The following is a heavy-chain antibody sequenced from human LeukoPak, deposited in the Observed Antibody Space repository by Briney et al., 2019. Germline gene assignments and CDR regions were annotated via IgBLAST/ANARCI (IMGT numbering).Heavy chain of an antibody. V-gene: IGHV3-23*01. Sequence: PGGSLRLSCAASGFTLSSYAMSWVRQAPGKGLEWVSAISVSGNTYHADSVKGRFTISRDNSKNTLYLQMNSLRAEDTAVYYCAKVTPEGNMIEYYFDYWGQGTLVTVSS. CDR1: GFTLSSYA. J-gene: IGHJ4*02. CDR3: AKVTPEGNMIEYYFDY. D-gene: IGHD4-23*01. CDR2: ISVSGNT.